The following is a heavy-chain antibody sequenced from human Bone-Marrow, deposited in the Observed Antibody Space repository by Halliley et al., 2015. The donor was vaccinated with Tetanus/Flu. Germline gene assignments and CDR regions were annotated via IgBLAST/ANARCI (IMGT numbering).Heavy chain of an antibody. CDR1: GFTFSSYG. CDR2: IGYDGSKK. CDR3: AKSLRLWSFHYCQGMDV. D-gene: IGHD5-18*01. J-gene: IGHJ6*02. Sequence: SLRLSCSASGFTFSSYGMHWVRQAPGKGLEWVAAIGYDGSKKNYVDSVKGRFTMSRDNSKNTLDLQMNSLRVEDTAVYYCAKSLRLWSFHYCQGMDVWGQGTTVTVSS. V-gene: IGHV3-30*18.